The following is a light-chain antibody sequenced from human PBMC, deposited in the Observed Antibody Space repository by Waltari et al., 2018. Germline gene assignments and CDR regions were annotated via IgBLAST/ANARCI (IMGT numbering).Light chain of an antibody. J-gene: IGLJ2*01. CDR2: QDN. V-gene: IGLV3-1*01. CDR1: KLGDKY. CDR3: QAWDSSTAI. Sequence: SYELTQPPSVSVSPGQTASITCSGDKLGDKYACWYQQKPGQSPVLVIYQDNNRPSGLPELFSGSNSGNTATLTIRGTQAMDEADYYCQAWDSSTAIFGGGTKLTVL.